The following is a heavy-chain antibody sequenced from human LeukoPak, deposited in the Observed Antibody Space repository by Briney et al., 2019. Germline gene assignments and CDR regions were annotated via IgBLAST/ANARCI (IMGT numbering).Heavy chain of an antibody. D-gene: IGHD3-16*02. V-gene: IGHV4-39*01. CDR2: IYHSGST. CDR1: GGSISSSSYY. J-gene: IGHJ4*02. Sequence: TSETLSLTCAVSGGSISSSSYYWGWIRQPPGKGLEWIGSIYHSGSTYYNPSLKSRVTISVDTSKNQFYLKLSSVTAADTAVCYCARIISVFGGVIVWGQGTLVTVSS. CDR3: ARIISVFGGVIV.